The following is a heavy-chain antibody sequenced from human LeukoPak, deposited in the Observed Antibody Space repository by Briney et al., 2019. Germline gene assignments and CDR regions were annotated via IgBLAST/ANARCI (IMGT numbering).Heavy chain of an antibody. J-gene: IGHJ4*02. D-gene: IGHD6-13*01. Sequence: GGSLRLSCAASGFIFDNYVLTWVRQTPEKGLEWVAGISGSGSSTNYGDAVKGRFTISRDNSKDTVYLQLSSLNSEDTAVYYCARSRKQQLVQNYFDSWGQGTLVTVSS. CDR2: ISGSGSST. CDR1: GFIFDNYV. V-gene: IGHV3-23*01. CDR3: ARSRKQQLVQNYFDS.